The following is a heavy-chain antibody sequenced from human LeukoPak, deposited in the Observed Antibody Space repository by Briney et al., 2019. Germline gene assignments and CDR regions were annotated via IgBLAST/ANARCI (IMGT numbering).Heavy chain of an antibody. CDR2: ISSSGSTI. CDR1: GFTFSSYE. CDR3: ARDRSCSSTSCYEAFWFDP. V-gene: IGHV3-48*03. J-gene: IGHJ5*02. D-gene: IGHD2-2*01. Sequence: GGSLRLSCAASGFTFSSYEMNWVRQAPGKGLEWVSYISSSGSTIYYADSVKGRFTISRDNAKNSLYLQMNSLRAEDTAVYYCARDRSCSSTSCYEAFWFDPWGQGTLVTVSS.